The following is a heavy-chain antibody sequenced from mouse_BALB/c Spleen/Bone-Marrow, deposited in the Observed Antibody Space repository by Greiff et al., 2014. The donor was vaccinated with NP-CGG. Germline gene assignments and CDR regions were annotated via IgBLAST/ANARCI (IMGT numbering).Heavy chain of an antibody. Sequence: VQLQQSGAELVRPGASVKLSCKASGYTFTSYWINWVKQRPGQGLEWIGSIYPSDSYTNYNQKFKDKATLTVDKSSSTAYMQLSSPTSEDSAVYYCTRSYGSSYEYYFDYWGQGTTLTVSS. V-gene: IGHV1-69*02. CDR1: GYTFTSYW. CDR3: TRSYGSSYEYYFDY. J-gene: IGHJ2*01. D-gene: IGHD1-1*01. CDR2: IYPSDSYT.